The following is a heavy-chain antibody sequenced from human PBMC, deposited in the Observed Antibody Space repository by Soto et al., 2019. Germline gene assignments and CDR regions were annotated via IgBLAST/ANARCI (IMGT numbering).Heavy chain of an antibody. V-gene: IGHV3-15*07. Sequence: PGGSLRLSCAASGFTFSNAWMNWVRQAPGKGLEWVGRIKSKTDGGTTDYAAPVKGRFTISRDDSKNTLYLQMNSLKTEDTAVYYCAKDTYYYSSSGYYVFDSWGQGTLVPVSS. CDR1: GFTFSNAW. J-gene: IGHJ4*02. CDR2: IKSKTDGGTT. D-gene: IGHD3-22*01. CDR3: AKDTYYYSSSGYYVFDS.